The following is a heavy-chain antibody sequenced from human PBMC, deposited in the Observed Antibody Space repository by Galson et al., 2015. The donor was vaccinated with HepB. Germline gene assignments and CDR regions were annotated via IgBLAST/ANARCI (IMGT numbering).Heavy chain of an antibody. Sequence: SLRLSCAASGFTFSSYDMAWVRQAPEKGLEWVSSISVSGDRTYYADSVKGRFAISRDNSKNTLYLQVNSLRAEDTAIYYCAKGSRGSYDYWGPGTLVTVSS. J-gene: IGHJ4*02. D-gene: IGHD3-10*01. V-gene: IGHV3-23*01. CDR2: ISVSGDRT. CDR1: GFTFSSYD. CDR3: AKGSRGSYDY.